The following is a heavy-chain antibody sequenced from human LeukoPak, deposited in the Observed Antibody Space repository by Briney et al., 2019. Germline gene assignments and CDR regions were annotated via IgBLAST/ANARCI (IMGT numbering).Heavy chain of an antibody. V-gene: IGHV3-7*02. Sequence: GGSLRLSCVASGFYFSAYLMSWVRQAPGKGLEWVANIKQDGSQEFYLDSVRGRFTISRDNDNNSLYLHMTRLRVEDTAVYARGLKGFNLWGQGALVTVSS. CDR2: IKQDGSQE. CDR1: GFYFSAYL. CDR3: GLKGFNL. J-gene: IGHJ5*02.